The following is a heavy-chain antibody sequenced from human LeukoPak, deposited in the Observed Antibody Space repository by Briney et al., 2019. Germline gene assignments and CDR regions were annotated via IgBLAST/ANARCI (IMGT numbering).Heavy chain of an antibody. V-gene: IGHV1-2*02. J-gene: IGHJ6*02. D-gene: IGHD2-15*01. CDR3: ARWGYCSGGSCHHYYYGMDV. CDR1: GYTFTSYG. Sequence: ASVKVSCKASGYTFTSYGISWVRQAPGQGLEWMGWINPNSGGTNYAQKFQGRVTMTRDTSISTAYMELSRLRSDDTAVYYCARWGYCSGGSCHHYYYGMDVWGQGTTVTVSS. CDR2: INPNSGGT.